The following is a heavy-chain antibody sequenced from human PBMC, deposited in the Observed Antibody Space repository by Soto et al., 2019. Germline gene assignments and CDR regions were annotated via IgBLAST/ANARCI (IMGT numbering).Heavy chain of an antibody. CDR2: IIPIFGTA. CDR1: GGTFSSYA. J-gene: IGHJ4*02. CDR3: GSSSGYDYPLSPYFDY. Sequence: QVQLVQSGAEVKKPGSSVKVSCKASGGTFSSYAISWVRQAPGQGLEWMGGIIPIFGTANYAQKFQGRVSITADESTSTAEMELSSLRSEDTAVYYWGSSSGYDYPLSPYFDYWGQGTLVTVSS. D-gene: IGHD5-12*01. V-gene: IGHV1-69*01.